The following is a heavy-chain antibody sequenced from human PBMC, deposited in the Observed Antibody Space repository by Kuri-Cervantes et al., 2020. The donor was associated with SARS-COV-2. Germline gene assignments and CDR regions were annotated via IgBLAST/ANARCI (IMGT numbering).Heavy chain of an antibody. CDR3: ARRAGATGY. CDR1: GFTFSSYA. D-gene: IGHD1-26*01. Sequence: LSLTCAASGFTFSSYAMHWVRQAPGKGLEWVAVISYDGSNKYYADSVKGRFTISRDNSKNTLYLQMNSLRAEDTAVYYCARRAGATGYWGQGTLVTVSS. V-gene: IGHV3-30-3*01. J-gene: IGHJ4*02. CDR2: ISYDGSNK.